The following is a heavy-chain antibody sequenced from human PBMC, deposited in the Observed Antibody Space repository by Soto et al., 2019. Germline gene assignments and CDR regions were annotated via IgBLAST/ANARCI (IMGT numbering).Heavy chain of an antibody. D-gene: IGHD5-18*01. Sequence: GGTLRLSCVVSGFSVSATSIFWVRQATGKGLEWVSLMHRGGSTDNADSVKGRFTTSRDKSKNTLYLQMNGLRVEDTAVYYCASVNTALVDYLGYWGQGTLVTVSS. J-gene: IGHJ4*02. V-gene: IGHV3-53*01. CDR1: GFSVSATS. CDR3: ASVNTALVDYLGY. CDR2: MHRGGST.